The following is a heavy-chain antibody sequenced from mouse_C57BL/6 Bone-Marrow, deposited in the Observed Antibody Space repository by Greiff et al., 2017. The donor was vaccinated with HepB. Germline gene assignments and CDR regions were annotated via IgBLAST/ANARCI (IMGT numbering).Heavy chain of an antibody. Sequence: QVQLQQPGAELVKPGASVKMSCKASGYTFTSYWITWVKQRPGQGLEWIGDIYPGSGSTNYNEKFKSKATLTVDTSSSTAYMQLSSLTSEDSAVYYCARRGLITTVVADYAMDYWGEGTSVTVSS. J-gene: IGHJ4*01. D-gene: IGHD1-1*01. CDR1: GYTFTSYW. CDR2: IYPGSGST. CDR3: ARRGLITTVVADYAMDY. V-gene: IGHV1-55*01.